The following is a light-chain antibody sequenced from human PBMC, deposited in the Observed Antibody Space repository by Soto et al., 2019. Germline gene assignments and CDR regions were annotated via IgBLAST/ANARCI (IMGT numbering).Light chain of an antibody. CDR3: QQYNDWPT. CDR1: QSISSD. J-gene: IGKJ1*01. CDR2: GAS. Sequence: EILMTQSPATLSVSPGERVTLSCRASQSISSDLAWYQQKPGQPPSLLIYGASSGATGLPARFRGSGSGTEFTLTISSLQSEDFAVYFCQQYNDWPTFGQGTKVDIK. V-gene: IGKV3-15*01.